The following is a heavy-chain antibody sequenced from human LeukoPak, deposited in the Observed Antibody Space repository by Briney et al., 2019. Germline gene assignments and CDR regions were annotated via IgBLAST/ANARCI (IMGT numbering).Heavy chain of an antibody. CDR1: GFTFSSYG. D-gene: IGHD3-10*01. J-gene: IGHJ4*02. CDR3: AKALMVRGVIVPGY. Sequence: GGSLRLSCAASGFTFSSYGMHWVRQAPGKGLEWVAVISYDGSNKYYADSVKGRFTISRDNSKNTLYLQMNSPRAEDTAVYYCAKALMVRGVIVPGYWGQGTLVTVSS. V-gene: IGHV3-30*18. CDR2: ISYDGSNK.